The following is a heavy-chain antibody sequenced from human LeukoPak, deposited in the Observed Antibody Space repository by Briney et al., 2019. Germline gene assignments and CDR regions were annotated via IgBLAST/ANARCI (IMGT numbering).Heavy chain of an antibody. CDR1: GGSISSYY. D-gene: IGHD1/OR15-1a*01. V-gene: IGHV4-59*08. Sequence: SETLSLTCTVSGGSISSYYWSWIRQPPGKGLEWIGYIYYSGSTNYNPSLKSRVTISVDTSKNQFSLKLSSVTAAGTAVYYCARRGGTLYYFDYWGQGTLVTVSS. CDR3: ARRGGTLYYFDY. CDR2: IYYSGST. J-gene: IGHJ4*02.